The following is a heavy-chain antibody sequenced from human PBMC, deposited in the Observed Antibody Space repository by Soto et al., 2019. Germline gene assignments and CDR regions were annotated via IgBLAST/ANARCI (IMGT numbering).Heavy chain of an antibody. V-gene: IGHV3-74*03. J-gene: IGHJ4*02. Sequence: GVSLRLSCAASGFTFSSYWMHWVRQSPGKGLVWVSRISDDGSSTTYADSVRGRFTISRDNANYTLYLEISSLRAGETGVYYCDRRHDYVFDNWVQRTLVTVSS. CDR3: DRRHDYVFDN. CDR2: ISDDGSST. D-gene: IGHD4-17*01. CDR1: GFTFSSYW.